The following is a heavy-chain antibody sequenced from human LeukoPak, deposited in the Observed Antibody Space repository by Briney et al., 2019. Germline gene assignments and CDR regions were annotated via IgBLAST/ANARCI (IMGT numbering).Heavy chain of an antibody. J-gene: IGHJ3*02. D-gene: IGHD3-16*01. V-gene: IGHV3-74*01. CDR1: GFTFSSYW. CDR2: INSDGSST. CDR3: AKDFHRLGEFDAFDI. Sequence: GGSLRLSCAASGFTFSSYWMHWVRQAPGKGLVWVSRINSDGSSTSYADSVKGRFTISRDNAKNSLYLQMNSLRAEDTALYYCAKDFHRLGEFDAFDIWGQGTMVTVSS.